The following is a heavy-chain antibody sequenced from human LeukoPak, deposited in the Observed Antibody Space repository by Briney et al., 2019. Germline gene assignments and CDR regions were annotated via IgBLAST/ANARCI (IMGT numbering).Heavy chain of an antibody. D-gene: IGHD3-22*01. CDR2: IKSDGKT. CDR1: GFTFSRYW. Sequence: PGGSLRLSCEASGFTFSRYWMHWVRQAPGKGLVWVSRIKSDGKTNYADSVKGRFTISRDNAKNTVSLQMDSLRAEDTGVYYCARAPSEVGGYYPEYFRHWGQGILVTVSS. J-gene: IGHJ1*01. V-gene: IGHV3-74*01. CDR3: ARAPSEVGGYYPEYFRH.